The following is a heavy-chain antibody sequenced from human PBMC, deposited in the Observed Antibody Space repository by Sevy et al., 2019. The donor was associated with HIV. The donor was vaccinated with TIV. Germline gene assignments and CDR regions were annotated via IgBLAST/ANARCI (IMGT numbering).Heavy chain of an antibody. D-gene: IGHD3-16*01. CDR3: AHETFGRFES. CDR1: GFTFSANW. J-gene: IGHJ4*02. V-gene: IGHV3-7*01. CDR2: IKPDGSDK. Sequence: GGSLRLSCAASGFTFSANWMNWVRQAPGKGLEWVANIKPDGSDKHYVDSLEGRFTISRDNAKNLLFLHMNSLRVEDTAVYYCAHETFGRFESWGQGTLVTVSS.